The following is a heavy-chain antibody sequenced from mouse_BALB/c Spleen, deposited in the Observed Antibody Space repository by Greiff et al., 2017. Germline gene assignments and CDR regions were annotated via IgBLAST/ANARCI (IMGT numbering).Heavy chain of an antibody. Sequence: VQLVESGGGLVQPKGSLKLSCAASGFTFNTYAMNWVRQAPGKGLEWVARIRSKSNNYATYYADSVKDRFTISRDDSQSMLYLQMNNLKTEDTAMYYCVRPKLGYYYAMDYWGQGTSVTVSS. D-gene: IGHD4-1*01. V-gene: IGHV10-1*02. CDR1: GFTFNTYA. J-gene: IGHJ4*01. CDR2: IRSKSNNYAT. CDR3: VRPKLGYYYAMDY.